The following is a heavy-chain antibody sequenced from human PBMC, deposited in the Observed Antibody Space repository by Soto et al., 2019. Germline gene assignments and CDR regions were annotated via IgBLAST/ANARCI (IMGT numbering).Heavy chain of an antibody. V-gene: IGHV3-48*02. CDR3: AREGTRGGFLNWFDP. J-gene: IGHJ5*02. Sequence: EVQLVESGGGLVQPGGSLRLSCAAYGFTFSSYSMNWVRQAPGKGLEWVSYISSSSSTIYYADSVKGRFTISRDNAKNSLYLQMNSLRDEDTAVYYCAREGTRGGFLNWFDPWGQGTLVTVSS. D-gene: IGHD3-10*01. CDR2: ISSSSSTI. CDR1: GFTFSSYS.